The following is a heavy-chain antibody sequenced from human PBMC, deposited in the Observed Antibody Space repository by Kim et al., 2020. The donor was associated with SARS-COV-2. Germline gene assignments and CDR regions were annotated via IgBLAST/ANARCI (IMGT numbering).Heavy chain of an antibody. CDR1: GYTFDAYF. Sequence: ASVKVSCKTSGYTFDAYFIHWVRQAPGQGLEWMGWISPYNGDIKNAQKFQGRVTMSTDTSTRTAYMELNRLRSDDTAIYYCARGYNGLDHWGQGSLVTV. V-gene: IGHV1-2*02. CDR2: ISPYNGDI. D-gene: IGHD1-1*01. CDR3: ARGYNGLDH. J-gene: IGHJ4*02.